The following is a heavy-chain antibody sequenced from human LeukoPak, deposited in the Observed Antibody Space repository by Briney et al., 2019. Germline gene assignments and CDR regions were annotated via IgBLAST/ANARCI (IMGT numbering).Heavy chain of an antibody. Sequence: GGSLRLSCAASGFTFGSYAMHWVRQAPGKGLEYVSAISSNGGSTYYANSVKGRFTISRDNSKNTLYLQMGSLRAEDMAVYYCARAGWEMATSHFDYWGQGTLVTVSS. CDR1: GFTFGSYA. J-gene: IGHJ4*02. V-gene: IGHV3-64*01. CDR2: ISSNGGST. CDR3: ARAGWEMATSHFDY. D-gene: IGHD5-24*01.